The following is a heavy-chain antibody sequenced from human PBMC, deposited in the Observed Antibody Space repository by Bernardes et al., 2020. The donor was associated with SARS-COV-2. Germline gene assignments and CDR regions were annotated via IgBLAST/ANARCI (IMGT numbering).Heavy chain of an antibody. D-gene: IGHD1-26*01. CDR2: ISYDGSNK. Sequence: GGSLRLSCAASGFTFSSYAMHWVRQAPGKGLEWVAVISYDGSNKYYADSVKGRFTISRDNSKNTLYLQMNSLRAEDTAVYYCARSYSGSYFNWFDPWGQGTLVTVSS. CDR1: GFTFSSYA. V-gene: IGHV3-30-3*01. J-gene: IGHJ5*02. CDR3: ARSYSGSYFNWFDP.